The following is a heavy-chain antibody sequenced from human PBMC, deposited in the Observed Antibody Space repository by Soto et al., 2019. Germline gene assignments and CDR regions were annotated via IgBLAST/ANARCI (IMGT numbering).Heavy chain of an antibody. V-gene: IGHV3-11*06. Sequence: LRLSCAASGFTFSDYYMSWIRQAPGKGLEWVSYISSSSSYTNYADSVKGRFTISRDNAKNSLHLQMNSLRAEDTAVYYCARDRLQYCGGDCYRDAFEIWGQGTMVTVSS. CDR3: ARDRLQYCGGDCYRDAFEI. CDR1: GFTFSDYY. J-gene: IGHJ3*02. CDR2: ISSSSSYT. D-gene: IGHD2-21*02.